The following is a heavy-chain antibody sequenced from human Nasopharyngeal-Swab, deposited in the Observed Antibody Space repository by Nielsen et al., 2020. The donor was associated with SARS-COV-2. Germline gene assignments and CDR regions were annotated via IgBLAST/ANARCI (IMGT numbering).Heavy chain of an antibody. J-gene: IGHJ4*02. CDR2: ISSSGSTI. CDR1: GFTFSDYY. CDR3: ARGSPVWFGELFPDY. V-gene: IGHV3-11*04. Sequence: GESLKIPCAASGFTFSDYYMSWIRQAPGKGLEWVSYISSSGSTIYYADSVKGRFTISRDNAKNSLYLQMNSLRAEDTAVYYCARGSPVWFGELFPDYWGQGTLVTVSS. D-gene: IGHD3-10*01.